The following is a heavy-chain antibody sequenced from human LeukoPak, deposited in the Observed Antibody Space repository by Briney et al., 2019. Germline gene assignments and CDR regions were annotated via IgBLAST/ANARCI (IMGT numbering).Heavy chain of an antibody. V-gene: IGHV3-66*01. CDR1: GFTVSSNY. J-gene: IGHJ6*02. D-gene: IGHD4-17*01. CDR2: IYSGGST. CDR3: AKGPAVTTNYYYGMDV. Sequence: PGGSLRLSCAASGFTVSSNYMSWVRQAPGKGLEWVSVIYSGGSTYYADSVKGRFTISRDNSKNTLYLQMNSLRAEDTAVYYCAKGPAVTTNYYYGMDVWGQGTTVTVSS.